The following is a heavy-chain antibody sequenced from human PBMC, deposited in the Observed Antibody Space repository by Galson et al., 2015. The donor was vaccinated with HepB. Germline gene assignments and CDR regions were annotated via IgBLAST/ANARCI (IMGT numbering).Heavy chain of an antibody. CDR1: GFTFDDYA. CDR2: ISWNSDRI. D-gene: IGHD6-19*01. CDR3: ARAAYSSGWPYFDY. V-gene: IGHV3-9*01. Sequence: SLRLSCATSGFTFDDYAMHWVQQAPGKGLEWVSGISWNSDRINYVDSVKGRFTISRDNAKNSLYLQMNSLRAEDTAFYYCARAAYSSGWPYFDYWGQGTLVTVSS. J-gene: IGHJ4*02.